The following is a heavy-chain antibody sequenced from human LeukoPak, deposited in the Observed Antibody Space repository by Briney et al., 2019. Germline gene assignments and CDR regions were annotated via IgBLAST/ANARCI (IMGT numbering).Heavy chain of an antibody. Sequence: PGGSLRLSCAASGFSLSDYYMTWIRQAAGKGLEWVSYISSSSTYTNYADSVKGRFTISRDNAKNSLYLQMGSLRAEDTAVYFCAREFSFRGDSTLTTLRYFDYWGQGTLVTVSS. CDR1: GFSLSDYY. J-gene: IGHJ4*02. CDR3: AREFSFRGDSTLTTLRYFDY. D-gene: IGHD4-17*01. V-gene: IGHV3-11*05. CDR2: ISSSSTYT.